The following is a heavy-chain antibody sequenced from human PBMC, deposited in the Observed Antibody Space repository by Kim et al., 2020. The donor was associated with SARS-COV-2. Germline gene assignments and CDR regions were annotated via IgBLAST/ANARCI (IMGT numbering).Heavy chain of an antibody. CDR2: ISRNGGST. CDR3: AKAWMQAMDY. Sequence: GGSLRLSCAASGFTFSSYAMSWVRQAPGKGLEWVSAISRNGGSTDYADSVKGRFTISRDNAKNTLYLQMNSLRAEDTAVYYCAKAWMQAMDYWGQGTLVTVSS. CDR1: GFTFSSYA. D-gene: IGHD5-18*01. V-gene: IGHV3-23*01. J-gene: IGHJ4*02.